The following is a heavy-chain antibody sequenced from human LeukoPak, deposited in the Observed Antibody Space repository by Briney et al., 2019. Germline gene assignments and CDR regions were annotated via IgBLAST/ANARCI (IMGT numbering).Heavy chain of an antibody. D-gene: IGHD4-17*01. CDR1: GFTFSIYG. V-gene: IGHV3-30*18. CDR2: IIYDGSNK. J-gene: IGHJ3*02. CDR3: AKAMTTVTTDAFDI. Sequence: GGSLRLSCAASGFTFSIYGMHWVRQAPGKGLEWVAAIIYDGSNKYYADSVKGRFTISRDNSKNTLYLQMNSLRAEDTAVYYCAKAMTTVTTDAFDIWGQGTMVTVSS.